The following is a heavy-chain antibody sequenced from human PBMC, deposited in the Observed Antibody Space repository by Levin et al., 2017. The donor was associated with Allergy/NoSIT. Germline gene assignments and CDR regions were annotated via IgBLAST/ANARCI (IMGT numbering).Heavy chain of an antibody. D-gene: IGHD5-18*01. Sequence: SLRLSCAASGFTFENHAMHWVRQVPGKGLEWVSGIHWNSGFIVYADSVKGRFTISRDNAKNSLYLQMNSLRAGDTARYHCAKAIHTYGMFYGLDVWGQGTTVTVSS. CDR2: IHWNSGFI. CDR3: AKAIHTYGMFYGLDV. V-gene: IGHV3-9*01. J-gene: IGHJ6*02. CDR1: GFTFENHA.